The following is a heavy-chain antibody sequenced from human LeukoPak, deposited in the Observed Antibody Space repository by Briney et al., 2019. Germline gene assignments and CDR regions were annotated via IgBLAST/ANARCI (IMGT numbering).Heavy chain of an antibody. CDR2: IYYNEST. CDR1: GGSISTYY. V-gene: IGHV4-59*01. CDR3: ARGRWLVNY. J-gene: IGHJ4*02. D-gene: IGHD6-19*01. Sequence: SETLSLTCTVSGGSISTYYWSWIRQPVGKGLEWIGYIYYNESTNYSPSVKSRVTISADTSKNQFSLKLRSVTAADTAVYYCARGRWLVNYWGQGTLVTVSS.